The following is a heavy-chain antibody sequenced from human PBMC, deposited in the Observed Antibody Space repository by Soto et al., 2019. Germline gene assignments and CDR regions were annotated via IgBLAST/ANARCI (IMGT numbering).Heavy chain of an antibody. CDR1: GFTFSSYS. CDR2: ISSSSSTI. CDR3: ARDPRPIVVVALNWFDP. Sequence: GSLRLSCAASGFTFSSYSMNWVRQAPGKGLEWVSYISSSSSTIYYADSVKGRFTISRDNAKNSLYLQMNSLRAEDTAVYYCARDPRPIVVVALNWFDPWGQGT. J-gene: IGHJ5*02. D-gene: IGHD2-15*01. V-gene: IGHV3-48*01.